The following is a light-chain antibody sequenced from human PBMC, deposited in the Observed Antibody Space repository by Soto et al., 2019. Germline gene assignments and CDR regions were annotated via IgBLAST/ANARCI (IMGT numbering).Light chain of an antibody. J-gene: IGLJ3*02. Sequence: QSVLTQPPSASGTPGQRVFISCSGSSSNIGGTNYAYWYQQLPGAAPKLLMHSNNLRPSGVPERISGSKSGTSASLAISGLRSEDEAVYYCCSHSASIHWVFGGGTKLTVL. V-gene: IGLV1-47*02. CDR1: SSNIGGTNY. CDR2: SNN. CDR3: CSHSASIHWV.